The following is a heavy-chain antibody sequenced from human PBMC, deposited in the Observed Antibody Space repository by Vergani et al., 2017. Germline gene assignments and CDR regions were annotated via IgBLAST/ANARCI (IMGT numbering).Heavy chain of an antibody. V-gene: IGHV2-26*01. CDR2: IFSNDEK. J-gene: IGHJ3*02. Sequence: QVTLKESGPVLVKPTETLTLTCTVSGFSLSNARMGVSWIRQPPGKALEWLAHIFSNDEKSYSTSLKSRLTISKDTSKSQVVLTMTNMDPVDTATYYCARMVMAPLKYYDYVWGSYRHHDAFDIWGQGTMVTVSS. CDR3: ARMVMAPLKYYDYVWGSYRHHDAFDI. CDR1: GFSLSNARMG. D-gene: IGHD3-16*02.